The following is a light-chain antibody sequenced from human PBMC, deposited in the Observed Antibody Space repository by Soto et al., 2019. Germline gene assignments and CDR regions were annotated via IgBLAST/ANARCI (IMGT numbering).Light chain of an antibody. CDR3: QQYGSSPRYT. J-gene: IGKJ2*01. CDR1: QSVSSSY. V-gene: IGKV3-20*01. CDR2: GAS. Sequence: EIVLTQSPGPLSLSPGEIATLSCRASQSVSSSYLAWYQQKPGQAPRLLIYGASSRATGIPDRFSGSGSGTDFTLTISRLEPEDFAVYYCQQYGSSPRYTFGQGTKLEIK.